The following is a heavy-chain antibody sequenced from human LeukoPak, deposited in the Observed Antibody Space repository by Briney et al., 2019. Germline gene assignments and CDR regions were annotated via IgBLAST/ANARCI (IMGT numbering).Heavy chain of an antibody. Sequence: GGSLRLSCAASGFTFSSYGMHWVRQAPGKGLEWVVFIRYDGSNKYYADSVKGRFTISRDNSKNTLYLQMNSLRAEDTAVYYCAKEGRYCSGGSCYTKNYYYYYMDVWGKGTTVTISS. CDR3: AKEGRYCSGGSCYTKNYYYYYMDV. CDR1: GFTFSSYG. V-gene: IGHV3-30*02. J-gene: IGHJ6*03. CDR2: IRYDGSNK. D-gene: IGHD2-15*01.